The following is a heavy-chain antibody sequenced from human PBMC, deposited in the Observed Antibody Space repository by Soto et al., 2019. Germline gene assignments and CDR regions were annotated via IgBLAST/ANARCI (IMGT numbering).Heavy chain of an antibody. CDR1: GYIFTGYY. CDR2: FNPHSGGT. J-gene: IGHJ5*02. D-gene: IGHD3-22*01. Sequence: QVQLVQSGAEVKKPGASVKVSCKASGYIFTGYYMHWLRQAPGQGLEWMGWFNPHSGGTKYAQKFQGRVTMTNDTSINTAYMELSGLISHDTAVYYCARGDFDSSANYYAGWFDPWGQGTLVTVSS. V-gene: IGHV1-2*02. CDR3: ARGDFDSSANYYAGWFDP.